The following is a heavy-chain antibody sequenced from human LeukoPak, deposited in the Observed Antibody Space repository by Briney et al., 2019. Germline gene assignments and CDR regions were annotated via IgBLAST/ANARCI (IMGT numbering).Heavy chain of an antibody. D-gene: IGHD2-21*02. CDR2: IRGSGTST. J-gene: IGHJ3*01. CDR1: GFTFSRYA. V-gene: IGHV3-23*01. CDR3: AKDPNGDHVGAFDF. Sequence: PGGSLRLSCAASGFTFSRYAMIWVRQAPGKGLEWVSAIRGSGTSTYYADSVKGRFTISRDNSKNMLYLQMNSLRAEDTAIYYCAKDPNGDHVGAFDFWGQGRMVTVSS.